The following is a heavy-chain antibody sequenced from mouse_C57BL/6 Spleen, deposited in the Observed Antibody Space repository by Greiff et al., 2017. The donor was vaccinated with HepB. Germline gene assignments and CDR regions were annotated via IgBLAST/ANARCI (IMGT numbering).Heavy chain of an antibody. V-gene: IGHV3-1*01. D-gene: IGHD2-5*01. CDR2: ISYSGST. Sequence: EVQLQESGPGMVKPSQSLSLTCTVTGYSITSGYDWHWIRHFPGNKLEWMGYISYSGSTNYNPSLKSRISITHDTSKNHFFLKLNSVTTEDTATYYCARAYYSTGGYFDVWGTGTTVTVSS. CDR3: ARAYYSTGGYFDV. CDR1: GYSITSGYD. J-gene: IGHJ1*03.